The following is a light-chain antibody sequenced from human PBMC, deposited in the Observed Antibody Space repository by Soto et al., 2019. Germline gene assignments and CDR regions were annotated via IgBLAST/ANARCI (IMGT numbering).Light chain of an antibody. J-gene: IGKJ5*01. CDR3: QEYDQGAIT. V-gene: IGKV3-15*01. CDR2: GAS. Sequence: DIVMTQSPDSLAVSPGERATLSCRPSQSVSSNLAWYQQKPGQAPRLLIYGASTRATGIPARFSGSGSGTEFSFTVTSLQSEDFAVYDCQEYDQGAITFGQGTRLEIK. CDR1: QSVSSN.